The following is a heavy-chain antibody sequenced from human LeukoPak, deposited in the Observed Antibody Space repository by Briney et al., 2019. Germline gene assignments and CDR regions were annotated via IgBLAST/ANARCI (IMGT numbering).Heavy chain of an antibody. CDR2: INHSGST. CDR1: GGSFSGYY. D-gene: IGHD6-13*01. J-gene: IGHJ6*02. Sequence: SETLSLTCAVYGGSFSGYYWSWIRQPPGKGLEWIGEINHSGSTNYNPSLKSRVTISVDTSNNQFPLKLSSVTAADTAVYYCARAGIAAAGTRNYYYYYGMDVWGQGTTVTVSS. V-gene: IGHV4-34*01. CDR3: ARAGIAAAGTRNYYYYYGMDV.